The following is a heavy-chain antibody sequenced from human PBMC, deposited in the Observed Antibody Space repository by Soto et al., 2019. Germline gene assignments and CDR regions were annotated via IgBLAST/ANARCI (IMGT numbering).Heavy chain of an antibody. Sequence: SETLSLTCTVSGGSVTSEHYYWNWIRQPPGKGLEWIGYFFYTGSTNYKPSLESRLTMSVDVSKNHFSLRLNSLTAADMVVYYCAGGTDGKKVAYWGQGALVTVSS. J-gene: IGHJ4*02. CDR1: GGSVTSEHYY. CDR2: FFYTGST. V-gene: IGHV4-61*03. CDR3: AGGTDGKKVAY. D-gene: IGHD5-12*01.